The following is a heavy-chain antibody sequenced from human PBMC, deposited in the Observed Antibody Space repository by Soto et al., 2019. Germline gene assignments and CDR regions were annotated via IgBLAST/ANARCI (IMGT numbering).Heavy chain of an antibody. J-gene: IGHJ4*02. D-gene: IGHD2-8*02. CDR1: GGSFSGYY. CDR2: INHSGST. Sequence: QVQLQQWGAGLLKPSETLSLTCAVYGGSFSGYYWTWIRQPPGTGLEWIGEINHSGSTNYNPSLKSRVTLSVDTTKNQFSRKLTSVTAADSAVYYCARDKITGLLDYWGQGTLVTVSS. V-gene: IGHV4-34*01. CDR3: ARDKITGLLDY.